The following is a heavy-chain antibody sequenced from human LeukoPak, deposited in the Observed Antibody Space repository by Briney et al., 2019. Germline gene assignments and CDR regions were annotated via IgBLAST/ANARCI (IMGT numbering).Heavy chain of an antibody. CDR1: DYTFTNYG. D-gene: IGHD3-3*01. J-gene: IGHJ3*02. CDR2: ISAYNGNT. V-gene: IGHV1-18*01. Sequence: AASVKVSCKASDYTFTNYGVSWVRQAPGQGLEWMGWISAYNGNTNYAKKFQGRVTMTTDTSTSTAYMELRSLRSDDTAVYYCARDYYDFWSGYRYAFHIWGQGTMVTVSS. CDR3: ARDYYDFWSGYRYAFHI.